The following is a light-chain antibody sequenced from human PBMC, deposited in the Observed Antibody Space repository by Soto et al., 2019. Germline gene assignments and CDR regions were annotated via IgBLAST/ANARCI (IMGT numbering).Light chain of an antibody. Sequence: NAFNPASGPPSLSPRERATLSCRASQRVSSSYLAWYQQKPGQAPRLLIYGASIRATGIPDRFSGSGSETDFTLTISRLEPEDFAVYYCQQYGGSLTFGQGTKVDIK. J-gene: IGKJ1*01. CDR1: QRVSSSY. CDR3: QQYGGSLT. CDR2: GAS. V-gene: IGKV3-20*01.